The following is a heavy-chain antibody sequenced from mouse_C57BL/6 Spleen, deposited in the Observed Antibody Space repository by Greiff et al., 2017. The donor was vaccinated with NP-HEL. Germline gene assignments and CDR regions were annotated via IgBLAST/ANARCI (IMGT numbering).Heavy chain of an antibody. CDR2: IYPRDGST. D-gene: IGHD2-3*01. J-gene: IGHJ2*01. CDR3: ARGDGYSCFDY. CDR1: GYTFTSYD. V-gene: IGHV1-85*01. Sequence: QVQLKQSGPELVKPGASVKLSCKASGYTFTSYDINWVKQRPGQGLEWIGWIYPRDGSTKYNEKFKGRATLTVDTSSSTAYMELHSLTSEDSSVYFCARGDGYSCFDYWGQGTTLTVSS.